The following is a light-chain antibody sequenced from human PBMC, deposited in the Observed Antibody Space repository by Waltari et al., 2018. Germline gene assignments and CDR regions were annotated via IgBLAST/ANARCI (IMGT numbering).Light chain of an antibody. V-gene: IGKV4-1*01. Sequence: DIVMTQSPDSLTVSLGERATINCKSSQTVFYNSDNKNYLSWDQQKPGQPPKLLIYWASTRESGVPDRFSGSGSGTDFDLTISDLQAEDVAVYFCQQYFDTPWTFGRGTKVEVK. J-gene: IGKJ1*01. CDR1: QTVFYNSDNKNY. CDR2: WAS. CDR3: QQYFDTPWT.